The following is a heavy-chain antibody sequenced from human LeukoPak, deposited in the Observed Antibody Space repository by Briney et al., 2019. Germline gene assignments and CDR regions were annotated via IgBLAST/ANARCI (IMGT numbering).Heavy chain of an antibody. V-gene: IGHV3-23*01. D-gene: IGHD1-1*01. CDR1: GFTFSSYA. CDR2: LTGSGRTT. Sequence: PGDSLTLSCAASGFTFSSYAMSWVRQVPGKGLEGVSGLTGSGRTTYYADSAKGRFTNSRDNSKNTLYLQMSSLTAEDTAVYYCARYDPREQGGARYFDYWGPETLVTVSS. J-gene: IGHJ4*02. CDR3: ARYDPREQGGARYFDY.